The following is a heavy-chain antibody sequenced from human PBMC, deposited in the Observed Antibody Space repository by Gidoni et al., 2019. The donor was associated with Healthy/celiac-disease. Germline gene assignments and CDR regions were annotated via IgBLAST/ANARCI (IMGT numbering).Heavy chain of an antibody. CDR2: ISSSSSTK. CDR1: GFTFSSYS. CDR3: ARDGTRKRYCSSTSCYGRVYYGMAV. Sequence: EVQLVESGGGLVQPGGSLRLSCAAAGFTFSSYSMNWVRQAPGKGLDWVSYISSSSSTKYYADSVKGRFTIYRDNAKISLDLQMNSLRAEDTAVYYCARDGTRKRYCSSTSCYGRVYYGMAVWGQGTTVTVSS. V-gene: IGHV3-48*01. D-gene: IGHD2-2*01. J-gene: IGHJ6*02.